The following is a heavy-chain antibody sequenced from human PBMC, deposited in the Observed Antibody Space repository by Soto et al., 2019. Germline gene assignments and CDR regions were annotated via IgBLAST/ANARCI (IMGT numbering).Heavy chain of an antibody. CDR3: ARNVVVAATGLDY. CDR2: INHSGST. Sequence: LETLSLTCAVYGGSFSGYYVSWIRQPPGKGLEWIGEINHSGSTNYNPSLKSRVTISVDTSKNQFSLKLSSVTAADTAVYYCARNVVVAATGLDYWGQGTLVTVSS. V-gene: IGHV4-34*01. D-gene: IGHD2-15*01. CDR1: GGSFSGYY. J-gene: IGHJ4*02.